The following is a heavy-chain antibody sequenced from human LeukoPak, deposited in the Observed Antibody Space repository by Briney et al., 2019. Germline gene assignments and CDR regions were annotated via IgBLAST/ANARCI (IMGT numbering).Heavy chain of an antibody. D-gene: IGHD5/OR15-5a*01. J-gene: IGHJ4*02. CDR1: GYRSSDYW. V-gene: IGHV5-51*01. CDR3: ARRVSTSPLFEY. CDR2: IYPGDSDT. Sequence: HGESLKISCKGSGYRSSDYWIGWVRQMPGKGLEWVGIIYPGDSDTRYSPSFQGQVTIWADKSITTAYLQWSGLKASDTAMYYCARRVSTSPLFEYWGQGTLVTVSS.